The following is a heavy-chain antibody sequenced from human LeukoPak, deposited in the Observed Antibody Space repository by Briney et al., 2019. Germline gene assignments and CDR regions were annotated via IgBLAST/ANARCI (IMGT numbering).Heavy chain of an antibody. CDR1: GGTFSSYA. CDR2: IIPIFGTA. CDR3: ARDPALHLGYCSNTSCYKDAFDI. D-gene: IGHD2-2*02. V-gene: IGHV1-69*01. J-gene: IGHJ3*02. Sequence: SVKVSCKASGGTFSSYAISWVRQAPGQGLEWMGGIIPIFGTANYAQKFQGRVTITADESTSTAYMELSSLRSEDTAVYYCARDPALHLGYCSNTSCYKDAFDIWGQGTMVTVSS.